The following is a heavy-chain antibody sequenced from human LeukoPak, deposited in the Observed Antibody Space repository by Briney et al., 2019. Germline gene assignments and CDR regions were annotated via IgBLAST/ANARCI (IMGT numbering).Heavy chain of an antibody. CDR3: ARHFFPSDSGSFRTPFDY. Sequence: SETLSLTCTVSGGSLSSSSYYWGWVRQPPGTGLEWLGSIYYSGSTYYNPSLKSRVTISVDTSKNQFSLKLSSVTAADTAVYYCARHFFPSDSGSFRTPFDYWGQGALVTVSS. V-gene: IGHV4-39*01. D-gene: IGHD3-10*01. CDR1: GGSLSSSSYY. J-gene: IGHJ4*02. CDR2: IYYSGST.